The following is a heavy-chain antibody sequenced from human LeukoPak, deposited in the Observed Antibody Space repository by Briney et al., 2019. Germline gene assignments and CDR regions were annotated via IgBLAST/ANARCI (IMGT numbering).Heavy chain of an antibody. Sequence: SGGSLRLSCAASGFTFSSYAMSWVRQAPGKGLEWVSAISGSGGSTYYADSVKGRFTISRDNSKNTLYLQMNSLRAEDTAVYYCAKTAAGTTGPYYYYYGMDVWGQGTTVTVSS. J-gene: IGHJ6*02. CDR3: AKTAAGTTGPYYYYYGMDV. CDR2: ISGSGGST. D-gene: IGHD1-1*01. V-gene: IGHV3-23*01. CDR1: GFTFSSYA.